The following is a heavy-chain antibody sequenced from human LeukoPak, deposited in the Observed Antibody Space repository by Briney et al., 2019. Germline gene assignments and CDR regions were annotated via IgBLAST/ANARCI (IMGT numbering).Heavy chain of an antibody. CDR2: ISAYNGNT. CDR1: GYTFTSYG. D-gene: IGHD3-22*01. J-gene: IGHJ4*02. CDR3: ARDWGYYDSSGYSLFDY. Sequence: GASVKVSCKASGYTFTSYGISWVRQAPEQGLEWMGWISAYNGNTNYAQKLQGRVTMTTDTSTSTAYMELRSLRSDDTAVYYCARDWGYYDSSGYSLFDYWGQGTLVTVSS. V-gene: IGHV1-18*01.